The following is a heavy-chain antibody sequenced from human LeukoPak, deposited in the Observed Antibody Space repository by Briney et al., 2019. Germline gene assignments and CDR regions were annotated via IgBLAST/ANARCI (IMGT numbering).Heavy chain of an antibody. CDR3: ARDYYYGSGSYYNPLVAARVDP. Sequence: ASVKVSCKASGYTFTSYAMNWVRQAPGQGLEWMGWINTNTGNRTYAQGFTGRFVFSLDTSVSTAYLQVSSLKAEDTAVYYCARDYYYGSGSYYNPLVAARVDPWGQGTLVTVSS. CDR1: GYTFTSYA. J-gene: IGHJ5*02. D-gene: IGHD3-10*01. V-gene: IGHV7-4-1*02. CDR2: INTNTGNR.